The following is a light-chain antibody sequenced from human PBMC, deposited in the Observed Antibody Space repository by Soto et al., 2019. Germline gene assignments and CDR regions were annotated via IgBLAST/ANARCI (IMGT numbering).Light chain of an antibody. J-gene: IGKJ4*01. Sequence: EIVLTQAPAILSLSPGERATLSCRASQSLSSYLAWYQQKPGQAPRLLIYDASNRATGFPARFSGSGSGTDFTLTISSLEPEDFAVYYCQQRSNWSLTFGGGTKVDIK. CDR1: QSLSSY. CDR2: DAS. V-gene: IGKV3-11*01. CDR3: QQRSNWSLT.